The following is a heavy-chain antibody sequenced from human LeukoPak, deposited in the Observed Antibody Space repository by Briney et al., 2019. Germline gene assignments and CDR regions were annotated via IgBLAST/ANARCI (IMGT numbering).Heavy chain of an antibody. CDR2: IYYDGSNK. V-gene: IGHV3-33*01. J-gene: IGHJ2*01. Sequence: GGSLRLSCVASRFTFRNYGMHWVRQAPGKGLEWVAIIYYDGSNKYYADSVKGRFTISRDNSKSTVFLEMNSLRAEDTAIYFCARDRSIRYFDLWGRGTLVAVSS. D-gene: IGHD1-26*01. CDR1: RFTFRNYG. CDR3: ARDRSIRYFDL.